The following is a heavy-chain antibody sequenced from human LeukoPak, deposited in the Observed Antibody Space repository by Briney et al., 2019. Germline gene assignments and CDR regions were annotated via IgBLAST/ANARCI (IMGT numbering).Heavy chain of an antibody. Sequence: PGGSLRLSCVASGFNFTKNDMHWVRQTTKRGLEWVSAIGVGGDTYYADPVKGRFTISRENGKNSVYLQMNSLRAGDTAVYFCAKAFDYNGLRGEGGSFDCWGPGALVTVSS. CDR3: AKAFDYNGLRGEGGSFDC. D-gene: IGHD4-11*01. CDR2: IGVGGDT. V-gene: IGHV3-13*01. J-gene: IGHJ4*02. CDR1: GFNFTKND.